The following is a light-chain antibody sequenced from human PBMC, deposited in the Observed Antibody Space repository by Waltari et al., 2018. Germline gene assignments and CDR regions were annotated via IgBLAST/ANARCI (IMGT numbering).Light chain of an antibody. J-gene: IGKJ5*01. V-gene: IGKV3-15*01. Sequence: ETVMTQSPATLSLSPGDRATPSCRASQSVSNNLAWYQQKPGQAPTILIYGASTRATGIPARFSGGGSGTEFTLTISSLQSEDFAVYYCQQYNNWPPITFGQGTRLEMK. CDR3: QQYNNWPPIT. CDR1: QSVSNN. CDR2: GAS.